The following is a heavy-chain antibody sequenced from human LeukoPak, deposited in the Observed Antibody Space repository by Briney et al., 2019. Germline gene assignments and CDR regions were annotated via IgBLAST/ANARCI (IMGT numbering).Heavy chain of an antibody. Sequence: PGGSLRLSCAASGFSFSSHGMSWVRQAPGKGLEWVSGIIGGAGSTYYADSVKGRFTISRDTSKNTLYLQMNSLRPEDTAVYYCAKVGLIAARPFFDYWGQGTLVTVSS. D-gene: IGHD6-6*01. CDR1: GFSFSSHG. CDR2: IIGGAGST. V-gene: IGHV3-23*01. CDR3: AKVGLIAARPFFDY. J-gene: IGHJ4*02.